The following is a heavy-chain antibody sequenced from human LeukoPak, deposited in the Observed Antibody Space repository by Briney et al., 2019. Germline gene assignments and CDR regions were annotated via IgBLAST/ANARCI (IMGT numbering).Heavy chain of an antibody. D-gene: IGHD5-24*01. V-gene: IGHV4-34*01. CDR3: ARKKRWLQSPTSYYYYYYMDV. CDR1: GGSFSGYY. Sequence: ASETLSLTCAVYGGSFSGYYWSWIRQPPGKGLEWIGEINHSGSTNYNPSLKSRVTISVDTSKNQFSLKLSSVTAADTAVYYCARKKRWLQSPTSYYYYYYMDVWGKGTTVTVSS. J-gene: IGHJ6*03. CDR2: INHSGST.